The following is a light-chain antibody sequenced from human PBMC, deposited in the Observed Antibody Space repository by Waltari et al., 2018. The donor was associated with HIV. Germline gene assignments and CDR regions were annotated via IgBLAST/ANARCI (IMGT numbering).Light chain of an antibody. V-gene: IGKV4-1*01. J-gene: IGKJ4*01. CDR3: QQTYTIPPT. CDR1: QNVFYRSNNKNY. CDR2: WAS. Sequence: DIVMTQSPDSLAVSLGERATIKCTSSQNVFYRSNNKNYFSLYQHQPGPPPKLIIYWASSRQSGVPDRFSGSGYGTDFTLTTSSLQAEDVAVYFCQQTYTIPPTFGGGTKVEIK.